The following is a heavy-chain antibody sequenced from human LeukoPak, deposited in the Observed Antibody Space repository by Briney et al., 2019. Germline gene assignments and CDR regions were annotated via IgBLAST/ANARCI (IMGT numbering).Heavy chain of an antibody. CDR2: TYCSENT. D-gene: IGHD6-13*01. J-gene: IGHJ4*02. Sequence: PSQTLSLTCTVSGGSISSGDFHWIWMPQHPGKGLEGIGYTYCSENTYYNPSLKSRVTISVDTSKNQLYLKLSSVTDADTAVYYCATRGYGSTWHSQNWGQGTLVTVSS. CDR3: ATRGYGSTWHSQN. V-gene: IGHV4-31*03. CDR1: GGSISSGDFH.